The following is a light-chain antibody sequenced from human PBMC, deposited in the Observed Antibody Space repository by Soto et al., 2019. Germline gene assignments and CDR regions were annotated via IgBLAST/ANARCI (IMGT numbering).Light chain of an antibody. CDR1: SSNIGARYD. CDR2: GST. Sequence: QPVLTQPPSVSGAPGQRVTVSCTGSSSNIGARYDVHWYQQLPQTAPKLLISGSTNRPSGVPDRFSGSRSGTSASLTITGLLAEDEADYYCQSYDTSLSAWVFGGGTKLTVL. CDR3: QSYDTSLSAWV. V-gene: IGLV1-40*01. J-gene: IGLJ3*02.